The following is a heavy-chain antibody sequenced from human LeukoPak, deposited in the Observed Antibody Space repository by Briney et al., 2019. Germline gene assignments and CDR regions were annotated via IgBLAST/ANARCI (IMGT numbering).Heavy chain of an antibody. D-gene: IGHD4-11*01. V-gene: IGHV4-39*01. CDR2: IYYSGST. Sequence: SETLSLTCTVSGGSISSSSYYWGWIRQPPGKGLEWIGSIYYSGSTYYNPSLKSRVTISVDTSKNQFSLKLSSVTAADTAVYYCARLNTVMAASFDYWGQGTLVTVSS. J-gene: IGHJ4*02. CDR3: ARLNTVMAASFDY. CDR1: GGSISSSSYY.